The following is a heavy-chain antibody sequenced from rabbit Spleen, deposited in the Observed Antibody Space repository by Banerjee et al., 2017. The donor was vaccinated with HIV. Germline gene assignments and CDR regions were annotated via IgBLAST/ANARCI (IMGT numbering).Heavy chain of an antibody. CDR3: ARETSFSTYGMDL. Sequence: QEQLVESGGGLIQPGGSLKLSCKASGFDFSSRYYMCWVRQAPGKGLEWIACIYAGNSGDTYYASWAKGRFTISKTSSTTVTLQMTSLTAADTATYFCARETSFSTYGMDLWGPGTLVTVS. V-gene: IGHV1S45*01. CDR1: GFDFSSRYY. CDR2: IYAGNSGDT. J-gene: IGHJ6*01. D-gene: IGHD1-1*01.